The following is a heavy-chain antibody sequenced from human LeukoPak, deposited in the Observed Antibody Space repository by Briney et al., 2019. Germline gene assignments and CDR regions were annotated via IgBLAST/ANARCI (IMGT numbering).Heavy chain of an antibody. V-gene: IGHV3-30*18. CDR3: AKDQDSSSCDD. CDR2: ISYDGSNE. D-gene: IGHD6-13*01. Sequence: GGSLRLSCAASGFTFSSYGMHWVRQAPGKGLEWVAVISYDGSNEYYADSVKGRFTISRDNSKNTLYLQMNSLRAEDTAVYYCAKDQDSSSCDDWGQGTLVTVSS. CDR1: GFTFSSYG. J-gene: IGHJ4*02.